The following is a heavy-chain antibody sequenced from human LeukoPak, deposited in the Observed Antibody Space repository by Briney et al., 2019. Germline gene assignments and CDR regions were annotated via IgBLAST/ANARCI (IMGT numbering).Heavy chain of an antibody. CDR1: GFTFSSYG. J-gene: IGHJ5*02. V-gene: IGHV3-30*18. CDR3: AKDLNWFDP. Sequence: HPGGSLRLSCAASGFTFSSYGMHWVRQAPGKGLEWVAVISYDGSNKYYADSVKGRFTISRDNSKNTLYLQMNSLRAEDTAVYYCAKDLNWFDPWGQGTLVTVSS. CDR2: ISYDGSNK.